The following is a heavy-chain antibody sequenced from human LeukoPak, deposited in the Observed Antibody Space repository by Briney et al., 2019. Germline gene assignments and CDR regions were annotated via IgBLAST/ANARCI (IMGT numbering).Heavy chain of an antibody. CDR3: AKDRYCSGGLCYADAFDV. CDR2: ITGSGART. Sequence: GGSLRLSCAASGFSFSDYAMAWVRQAPGKGLQWVSDITGSGARTDHADSVRGRFIISRDNSKNELYLQMNSLRAEDTAIYFCAKDRYCSGGLCYADAFDVWGQGIMVTVSS. CDR1: GFSFSDYA. D-gene: IGHD6-19*01. J-gene: IGHJ3*01. V-gene: IGHV3-23*01.